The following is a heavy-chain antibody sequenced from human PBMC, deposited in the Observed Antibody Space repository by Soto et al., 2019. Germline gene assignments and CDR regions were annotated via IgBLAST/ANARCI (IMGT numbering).Heavy chain of an antibody. CDR3: ARKDDYGYRYINYGLDV. V-gene: IGHV3-30-3*01. CDR1: GFTFNIYA. D-gene: IGHD4-17*01. J-gene: IGHJ6*02. Sequence: QAQLVESGGGVVQPGRSLRLSCAASGFTFNIYALHWVRQAPGKGLEWVAVISFDGSKKYYSDSVKGRFTISRDNLKNTLYLQMNNLRVEDAALYFCARKDDYGYRYINYGLDVWGQGTTVTVSS. CDR2: ISFDGSKK.